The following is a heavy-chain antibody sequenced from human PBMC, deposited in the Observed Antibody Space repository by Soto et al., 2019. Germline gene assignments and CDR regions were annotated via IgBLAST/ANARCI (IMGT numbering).Heavy chain of an antibody. D-gene: IGHD3-22*01. J-gene: IGHJ4*02. CDR3: AGGSVDTVDGGGFYKY. CDR1: GGSFSAYY. CDR2: INHSVVT. V-gene: IGHV4-34*01. Sequence: PSETLSLTYTVYGGSFSAYYWSWIRQPRGRGLEWSGEINHSVVTSYRPSLTSRVTISVDTSKSQFSLKLTSVTAANRAVYYCAGGSVDTVDGGGFYKYWGQAIRVTVSS.